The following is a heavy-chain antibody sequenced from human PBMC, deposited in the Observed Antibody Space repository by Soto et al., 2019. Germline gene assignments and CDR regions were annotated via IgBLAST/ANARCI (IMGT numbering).Heavy chain of an antibody. CDR2: ISAYNGNT. CDR1: GYTFTSYG. J-gene: IGHJ4*02. CDR3: ARVGRTWYSSSWYPLWIY. D-gene: IGHD6-13*01. Sequence: QVQLVQSGAEVKKPGASVKVSCKASGYTFTSYGISWVRQAPGQGLEWMGWISAYNGNTNYAQKLQGRVTMTTDTSTSKAYMELRSLRSDDTAVYYCARVGRTWYSSSWYPLWIYWGQGTLVTVSS. V-gene: IGHV1-18*01.